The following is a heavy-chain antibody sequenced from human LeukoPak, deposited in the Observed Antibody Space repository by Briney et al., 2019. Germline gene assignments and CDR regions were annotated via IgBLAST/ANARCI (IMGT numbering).Heavy chain of an antibody. CDR2: IYYSGST. J-gene: IGHJ4*02. CDR3: ASGYYGTRTLAFDY. D-gene: IGHD4-17*01. V-gene: IGHV4-59*01. CDR1: GGSIGSYY. Sequence: SETLSLTCTVSGGSIGSYYWSWIRQPPGKGLDWIGYIYYSGSTNYNPSLKSRVTISVDTSKNQFSLKLSSVTAADTAVYYCASGYYGTRTLAFDYWGQGTLVTVSS.